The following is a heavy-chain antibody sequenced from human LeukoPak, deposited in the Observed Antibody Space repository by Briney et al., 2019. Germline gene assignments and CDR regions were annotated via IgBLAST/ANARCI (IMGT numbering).Heavy chain of an antibody. Sequence: SETLSLTCAVYGGSFSNYYWSWIRQPPGKGLEWIGEINDSGRINSNPSLMSRVTISVDTSKNQFSLRLTSVTARDTAVYYCARRWNYGRNYYIDVWGKGATVSISS. V-gene: IGHV4-34*01. CDR2: INDSGRI. D-gene: IGHD1-7*01. J-gene: IGHJ6*03. CDR1: GGSFSNYY. CDR3: ARRWNYGRNYYIDV.